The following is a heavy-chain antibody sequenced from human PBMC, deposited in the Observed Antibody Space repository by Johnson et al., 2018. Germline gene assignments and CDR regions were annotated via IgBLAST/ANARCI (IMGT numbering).Heavy chain of an antibody. CDR3: GRGAGTYSDYFGMDV. J-gene: IGHJ6*02. CDR1: GGTFSSYT. V-gene: IGHV1-69*09. Sequence: QVQLQESGAEVKKPGSSVKVSCKASGGTFSSYTISWVRQAPGPGLEWMGRIIPILGIAKYAQKFQGRVTITADESTYKAYMELSSRRSEDTAVYYCGRGAGTYSDYFGMDVWGQGTTVTVSS. CDR2: IIPILGIA. D-gene: IGHD6-19*01.